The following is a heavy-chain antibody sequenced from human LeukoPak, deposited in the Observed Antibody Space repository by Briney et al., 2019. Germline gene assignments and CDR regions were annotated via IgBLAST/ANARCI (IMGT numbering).Heavy chain of an antibody. CDR1: GGSISIYY. J-gene: IGHJ6*02. Sequence: SETLSLTCTVSGGSISIYYWSWIRLSPGKGLEWIGYISYSGSTNYNPSLESRVTMSVDTSKNQFSLKLTSVTAADTAVYYCARDRGGGVVAATYYYYYGMDVWGQGTTVTVSS. CDR3: ARDRGGGVVAATYYYYYGMDV. CDR2: ISYSGST. D-gene: IGHD2-15*01. V-gene: IGHV4-59*01.